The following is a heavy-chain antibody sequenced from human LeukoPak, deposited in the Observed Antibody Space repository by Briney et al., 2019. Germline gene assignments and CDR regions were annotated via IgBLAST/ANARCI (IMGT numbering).Heavy chain of an antibody. CDR1: GGSISSYY. V-gene: IGHV4-59*08. CDR2: IYYSGST. J-gene: IGHJ5*02. CDR3: ARHDPRAAAGTFDP. Sequence: LSETLSLTCTVSGGSISSYYWSWIRQPPGKGLEWIGYIYYSGSTNYNPSLKSRVSISVDTSKNHFSLKLSSVTAADTAVYYCARHDPRAAAGTFDPWGQGTLVTVSS. D-gene: IGHD6-13*01.